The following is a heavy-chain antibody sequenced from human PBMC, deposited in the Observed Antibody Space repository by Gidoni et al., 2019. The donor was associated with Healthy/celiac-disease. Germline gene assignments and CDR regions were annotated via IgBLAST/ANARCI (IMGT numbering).Heavy chain of an antibody. D-gene: IGHD3-10*01. Sequence: EVQLVESGGGLVKPGGSLRLSCAASGFTFMNAWMSWVRQAPGKGLEWVGRIKSKTDGGTTDYAAPVKGRFTISRDDSKNTLYLQMNSLKTEDTAVYYCTTLLWFGELLEPFDYWGQGTLVTVSS. CDR1: GFTFMNAW. V-gene: IGHV3-15*01. J-gene: IGHJ4*02. CDR3: TTLLWFGELLEPFDY. CDR2: IKSKTDGGTT.